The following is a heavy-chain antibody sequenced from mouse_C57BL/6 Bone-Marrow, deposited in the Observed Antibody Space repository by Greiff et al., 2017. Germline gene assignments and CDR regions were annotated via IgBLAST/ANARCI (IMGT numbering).Heavy chain of an antibody. V-gene: IGHV1-63*01. CDR3: ARWGPYYYGSSYLDC. J-gene: IGHJ2*01. CDR2: IYPGGGYT. D-gene: IGHD1-1*01. Sequence: QVQLQQPGAELVRPGTSVKMSCKASGYTFTNYWIGWAKQRPGHGLEWIGDIYPGGGYTNYNEKFKGKATLTEDKSSSTAYMQFSSLTSEDSAIYYCARWGPYYYGSSYLDCWGKGTTLTVSS. CDR1: GYTFTNYW.